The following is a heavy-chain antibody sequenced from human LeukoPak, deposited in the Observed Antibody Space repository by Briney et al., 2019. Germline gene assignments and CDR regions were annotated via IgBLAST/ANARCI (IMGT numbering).Heavy chain of an antibody. CDR1: GDSVSSNSAA. Sequence: SQTLSLTCAISGDSVSSNSAAWNWIRQSPSRGLEWLGRTYYRSKWYNDYAVSVKSRITINPDTSKNQFSLQLNSVTPEDTAVYYCARGGSSWYGTKYNWFDPWGQGTLVTVSS. CDR3: ARGGSSWYGTKYNWFDP. D-gene: IGHD6-13*01. V-gene: IGHV6-1*01. CDR2: TYYRSKWYN. J-gene: IGHJ5*02.